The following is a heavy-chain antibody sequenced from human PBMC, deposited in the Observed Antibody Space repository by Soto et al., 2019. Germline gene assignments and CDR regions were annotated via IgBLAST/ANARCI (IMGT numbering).Heavy chain of an antibody. CDR3: ARHVGGSYLLFDH. D-gene: IGHD1-1*01. Sequence: QVPGKGLEWMGRIDPSDSYTNYSPSFEGHVTISVDKSIGTAYLQWGSLKASDTAVYYCARHVGGSYLLFDHWGQGTLVTVSS. V-gene: IGHV5-10-1*01. CDR2: IDPSDSYT. J-gene: IGHJ4*02.